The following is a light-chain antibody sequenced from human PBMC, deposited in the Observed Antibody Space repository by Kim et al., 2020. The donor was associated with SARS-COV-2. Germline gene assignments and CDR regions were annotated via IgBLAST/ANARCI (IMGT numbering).Light chain of an antibody. V-gene: IGKV1-6*01. CDR2: GAS. CDR3: LKEYNYPLT. Sequence: DNVPIPSRAHQDIVNDLCCYRQKPERAPMLLIYGASSLRSGVPSRFSGSVAGTYFTLTVSRLHPQDFATYYCLKEYNYPLTFGGGTKVEIK. J-gene: IGKJ4*01. CDR1: QDIVND.